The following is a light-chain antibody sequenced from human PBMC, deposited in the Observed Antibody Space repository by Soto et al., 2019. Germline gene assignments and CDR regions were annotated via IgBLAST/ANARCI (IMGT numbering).Light chain of an antibody. Sequence: VLTQPPSASGTPGQSVTISCSGSSSNIGSNTVNWYQQLPGTAPKLLIYNKNQRPSGVPDRFSGSKSGTSASLAISGLQSEDEADYYCAAWDDSLNGYVFGTGTKVTVL. CDR2: NKN. CDR3: AAWDDSLNGYV. V-gene: IGLV1-44*01. CDR1: SSNIGSNT. J-gene: IGLJ1*01.